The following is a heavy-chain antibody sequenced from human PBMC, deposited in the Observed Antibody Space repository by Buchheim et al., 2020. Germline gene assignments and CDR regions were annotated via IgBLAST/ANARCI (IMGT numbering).Heavy chain of an antibody. CDR2: ISYDGSNK. Sequence: QVQLVESGRGVVQPGRSLRLSCAASGFTFSSYGMHWVRQAPGKGLEWVAVISYDGSNKYYADSVKGRFTISRDNSKNTLYLQMNSLRAEDTAVYYCAKADYDFWSGYPDYWGQGTL. D-gene: IGHD3-3*01. CDR3: AKADYDFWSGYPDY. CDR1: GFTFSSYG. V-gene: IGHV3-30*18. J-gene: IGHJ4*02.